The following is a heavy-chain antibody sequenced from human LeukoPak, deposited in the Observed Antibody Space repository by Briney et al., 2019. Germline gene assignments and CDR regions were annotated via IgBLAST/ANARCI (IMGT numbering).Heavy chain of an antibody. CDR1: GGSIHNYY. V-gene: IGHV4-39*01. CDR3: ARQGWDYDSSGHFDY. CDR2: IYYSGST. Sequence: KPSETLSLTCTVSGGSIHNYYWSWIRQPPGKGLEWIGSIYYSGSTYYNPSLKSRVTISVDTSKNQFSLKLSSVTAADTAVYYCARQGWDYDSSGHFDYWGQGTLVTVSS. J-gene: IGHJ4*02. D-gene: IGHD3-22*01.